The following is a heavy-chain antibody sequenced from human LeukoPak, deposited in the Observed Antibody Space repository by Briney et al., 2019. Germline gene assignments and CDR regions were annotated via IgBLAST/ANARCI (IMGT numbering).Heavy chain of an antibody. D-gene: IGHD4-17*01. CDR2: IVVGSGNT. Sequence: TSVKVSCKASGLTFTSSAVQWVRQARGQRLEWIGWIVVGSGNTNYAQKFQERVTITRDMSTSTAYMELSSLRSEDTAVYYCAADYGDYDYYYYGMDVWGQGTTVTVSS. CDR1: GLTFTSSA. CDR3: AADYGDYDYYYYGMDV. J-gene: IGHJ6*02. V-gene: IGHV1-58*01.